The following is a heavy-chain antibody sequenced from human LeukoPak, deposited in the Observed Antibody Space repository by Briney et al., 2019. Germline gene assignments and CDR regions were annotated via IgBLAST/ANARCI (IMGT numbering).Heavy chain of an antibody. D-gene: IGHD2-15*01. CDR2: IRSKAYGWTT. J-gene: IGHJ6*03. Sequence: GGSLRLSCTASGFTFGDYAMSWVRQAPGKGLEWVGFIRSKAYGWTTEYAASVKGRFTISRDDSKSIAYLQMNSLKTEDTAVYYCTRDLFPGRYFPYYMDVWGNGTTVTISS. V-gene: IGHV3-49*04. CDR3: TRDLFPGRYFPYYMDV. CDR1: GFTFGDYA.